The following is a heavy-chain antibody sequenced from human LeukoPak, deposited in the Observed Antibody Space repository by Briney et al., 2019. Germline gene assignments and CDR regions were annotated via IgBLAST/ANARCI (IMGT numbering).Heavy chain of an antibody. CDR1: GGSFSGYY. Sequence: SETLSLTCAVYGGSFSGYYWSWIRQPPGKGLEWIGEINHSGSTNYNPSLKSRVTISVDTSKNQFSLKLSSVTAADTAVYYCARDLNGLTTVTWEVGYYGMDVWGQGTTVTVSS. CDR2: INHSGST. J-gene: IGHJ6*02. CDR3: ARDLNGLTTVTWEVGYYGMDV. V-gene: IGHV4-34*01. D-gene: IGHD4-17*01.